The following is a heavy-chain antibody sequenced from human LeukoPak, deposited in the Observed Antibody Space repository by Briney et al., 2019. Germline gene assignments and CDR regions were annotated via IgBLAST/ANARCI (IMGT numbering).Heavy chain of an antibody. CDR2: ISRSGSTI. Sequence: QPGGYLRLSCAPSGFTSSSDEMNRVRQAPGEELEWVSDISRSGSTIYYAESEKGRFNISRDNAKNALYLQMNSLRAEDTAVYYCARDRDGYNCVLDYWGQGALVTVSS. D-gene: IGHD5-24*01. V-gene: IGHV3-48*03. CDR3: ARDRDGYNCVLDY. J-gene: IGHJ4*02. CDR1: GFTSSSDE.